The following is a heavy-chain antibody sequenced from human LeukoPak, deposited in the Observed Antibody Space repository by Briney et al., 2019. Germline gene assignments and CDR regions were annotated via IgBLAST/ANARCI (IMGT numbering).Heavy chain of an antibody. D-gene: IGHD2-2*03. Sequence: GGSLRLSCAASGFTFSSYGMHWVRQAPGKGLEWVAVISYDGSNKYYADSVKGRFTISRDNSKNTLYLQMNSLRAEDTAVYYCARGMDIVVVPAAPNYGMDVWGQGTTVTVSS. CDR2: ISYDGSNK. J-gene: IGHJ6*02. CDR3: ARGMDIVVVPAAPNYGMDV. V-gene: IGHV3-30*03. CDR1: GFTFSSYG.